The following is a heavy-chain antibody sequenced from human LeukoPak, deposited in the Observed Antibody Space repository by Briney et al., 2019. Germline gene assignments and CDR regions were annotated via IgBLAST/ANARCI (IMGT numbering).Heavy chain of an antibody. J-gene: IGHJ6*03. CDR3: ARTSMEVSYYYYMDV. D-gene: IGHD2/OR15-2a*01. Sequence: GGSLRLSCAASGFTVSSNYMSWVRQAPGKGLEWVSVIYSGGSTYYADSVKGRFTISRDNSKNTLYLQMNSLRAEDTAVYYCARTSMEVSYYYYMDVWGKGTTVTVSS. CDR1: GFTVSSNY. CDR2: IYSGGST. V-gene: IGHV3-53*01.